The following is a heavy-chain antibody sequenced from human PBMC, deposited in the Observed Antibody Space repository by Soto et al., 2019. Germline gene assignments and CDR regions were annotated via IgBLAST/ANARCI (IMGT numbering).Heavy chain of an antibody. J-gene: IGHJ3*02. D-gene: IGHD3-22*01. Sequence: ASVNVSCQASGYTFIGYYMHWVRQAPGQGLAWMGWINHNSGGTNYAQKFQGRVTMTRDTYISTAYMELSRLRSDETAVYYCARSSGTYDSSGYYNADDAFDIWGQGTMVTVSS. V-gene: IGHV1-2*02. CDR2: INHNSGGT. CDR1: GYTFIGYY. CDR3: ARSSGTYDSSGYYNADDAFDI.